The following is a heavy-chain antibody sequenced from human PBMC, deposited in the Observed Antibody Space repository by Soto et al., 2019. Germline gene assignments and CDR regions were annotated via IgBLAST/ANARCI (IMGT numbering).Heavy chain of an antibody. CDR1: GGSISSGGYY. CDR3: ARHGALDYVDIVATITFPFDY. V-gene: IGHV4-39*01. Sequence: SETLSLTCTVSGGSISSGGYYWGWIRQPPGKGLEWIGSIYYSGSTYYNPSLKSRVTISVDTSKNQFSLKLSSVTAADTAVYYCARHGALDYVDIVATITFPFDYWGQGTLVTVSS. D-gene: IGHD5-12*01. J-gene: IGHJ4*02. CDR2: IYYSGST.